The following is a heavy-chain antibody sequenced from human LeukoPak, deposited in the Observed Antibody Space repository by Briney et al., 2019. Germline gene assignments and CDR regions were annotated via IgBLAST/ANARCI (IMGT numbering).Heavy chain of an antibody. Sequence: GGSLRLSCAASGFLFSSFEMNWVRQAPGKGLEWISYIRRSGDTRDYADSVKGRFTISRDNAKNSLFLQMNGLRAEDTAIYYCTREGATSGLFDWGQGTLVAVSS. CDR3: TREGATSGLFD. V-gene: IGHV3-48*03. CDR2: IRRSGDTR. D-gene: IGHD5-12*01. J-gene: IGHJ4*02. CDR1: GFLFSSFE.